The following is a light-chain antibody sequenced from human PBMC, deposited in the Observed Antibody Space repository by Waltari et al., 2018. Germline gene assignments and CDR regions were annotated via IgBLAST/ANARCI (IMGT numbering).Light chain of an antibody. CDR1: QSVLYSSNNENY. J-gene: IGKJ1*01. CDR2: WAS. V-gene: IGKV4-1*01. Sequence: DIVMTQSPDSLAVSLGERATINCTSSQSVLYSSNNENYLAWDQQKPGQPPKLLICWASIRESGVPERFSGSGSGTDFTLTISSLQAEDVAVYYCQQYYSTPPTFGQGTKVEIK. CDR3: QQYYSTPPT.